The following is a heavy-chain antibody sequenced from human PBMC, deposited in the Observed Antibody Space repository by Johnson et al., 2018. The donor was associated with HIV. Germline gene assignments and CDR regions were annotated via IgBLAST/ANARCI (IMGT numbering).Heavy chain of an antibody. J-gene: IGHJ3*02. V-gene: IGHV3-9*01. CDR3: ARGDPPNVFDI. CDR1: GFTFDDYA. Sequence: QLVESGGGLVQPGRSLRLSCAASGFTFDDYAMHWVRQAPGKGLEWVSGIKSDESYTAYADSVKGRFTISRDNAKNTLYLQMDSLRAEDTAVYYCARGDPPNVFDIWGQGTMVTVSS. CDR2: IKSDESYT.